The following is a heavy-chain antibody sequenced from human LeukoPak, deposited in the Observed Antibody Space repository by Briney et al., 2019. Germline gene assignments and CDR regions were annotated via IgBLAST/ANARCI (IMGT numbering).Heavy chain of an antibody. V-gene: IGHV3-64D*06. CDR1: GFTLSSYA. Sequence: PGGSLRLSCSASGFTLSSYAMYWVRQAPGKGLEYVSAITSSGDSTHYADSVEGRFTISRDNSINTLYFQMSSLRAEDTAVYYCVREGYDSVRSDAFDLWGRGTVVTVSS. CDR3: VREGYDSVRSDAFDL. J-gene: IGHJ3*01. D-gene: IGHD3-22*01. CDR2: ITSSGDST.